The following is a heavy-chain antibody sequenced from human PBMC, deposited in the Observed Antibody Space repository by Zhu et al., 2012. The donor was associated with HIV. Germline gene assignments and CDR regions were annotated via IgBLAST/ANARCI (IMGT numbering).Heavy chain of an antibody. D-gene: IGHD6-19*01. Sequence: QVQLQESGPGLVKPSETLSLTCAVSGYSISSGYYWGWIRQPPGKGLEWIGSIYHSGSTYYNPSLKSRVTISVDTSKNQFSLKLSSVTAADTAVYYCASGPSVAGPSSYFDYWGQGTLVTVSS. CDR2: IYHSGST. J-gene: IGHJ4*02. V-gene: IGHV4-38-2*01. CDR1: GYSISSGYY. CDR3: ASGPSVAGPSSYFDY.